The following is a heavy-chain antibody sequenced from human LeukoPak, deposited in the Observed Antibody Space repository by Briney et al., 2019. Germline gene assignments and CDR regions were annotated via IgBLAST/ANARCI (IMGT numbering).Heavy chain of an antibody. V-gene: IGHV3-21*01. D-gene: IGHD3-3*01. CDR1: GFTFSSYS. J-gene: IGHJ6*02. Sequence: PGGSLRLSCAASGFTFSSYSMNWVRQAPGKGLEWVSSISSSSSYIYYADSVKGRFTISRDNAKNSLYLQMNSLRAEDTAVYYCATSRFLEWLPYGMDVWGQGTTVTVSS. CDR3: ATSRFLEWLPYGMDV. CDR2: ISSSSSYI.